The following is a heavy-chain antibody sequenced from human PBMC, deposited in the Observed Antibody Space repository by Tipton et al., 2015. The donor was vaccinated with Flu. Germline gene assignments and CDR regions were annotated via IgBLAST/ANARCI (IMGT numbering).Heavy chain of an antibody. CDR1: GGSISSYY. CDR2: IYTSGST. Sequence: TLSLTCTVSGGSISSYYWSWFRQPAGKGLEWIGRIYTSGSTNYNPSLKSRVTMTVDTSKKKFSLKLTSVSAAATAVYYCAKSGSYHEYLQHWGQGTLVTVSS. D-gene: IGHD1-26*01. CDR3: AKSGSYHEYLQH. J-gene: IGHJ1*01. V-gene: IGHV4-4*07.